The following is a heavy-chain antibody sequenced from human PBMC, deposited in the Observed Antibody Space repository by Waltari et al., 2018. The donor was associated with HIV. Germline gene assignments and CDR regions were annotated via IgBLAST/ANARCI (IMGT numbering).Heavy chain of an antibody. J-gene: IGHJ5*02. CDR2: IDYSGST. D-gene: IGHD3-10*01. V-gene: IGHV4-39*01. CDR1: GGSISSSSYY. CDR3: ARLMVRGVIIGWFDP. Sequence: QLQLQESGPGLVKPSETLSLTCTVSGGSISSSSYYWGWIRQPPGKGLEWIGSIDYSGSTYYNPSLKSRVTISVDTSKNQFSLKLSSVTAADTAVYYCARLMVRGVIIGWFDPWGQGTLVTVSS.